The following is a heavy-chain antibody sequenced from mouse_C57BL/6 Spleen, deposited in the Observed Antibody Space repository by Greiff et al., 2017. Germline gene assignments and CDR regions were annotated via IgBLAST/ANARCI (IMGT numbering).Heavy chain of an antibody. J-gene: IGHJ4*01. Sequence: VQLQQSGPVLVKPGASVKMSCKASGYTFTDYYMNWVKQSHGKSLEWIGVINPYNGGTSYKQKLKGKATLTVYKSSSTAYMELNSLTSEDSAVYYCARRKDYGDYYAMDYWGQGTSVTVSS. CDR3: ARRKDYGDYYAMDY. CDR1: GYTFTDYY. D-gene: IGHD1-1*01. V-gene: IGHV1-19*01. CDR2: INPYNGGT.